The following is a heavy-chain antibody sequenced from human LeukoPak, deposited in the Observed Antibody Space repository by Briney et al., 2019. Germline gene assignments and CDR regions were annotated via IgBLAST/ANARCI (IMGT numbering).Heavy chain of an antibody. V-gene: IGHV1-18*01. J-gene: IGHJ3*02. D-gene: IGHD5-24*01. CDR2: SSAYNGNT. CDR3: ARGLQETLAWLKALSAFDI. Sequence: GASVKVFCKASGRTFTSYGISWVRQAPGQGLEWMGWSSAYNGNTNYAQKLQGRVTMSTDTSTSTGYMELRSLRSDDTAVYYCARGLQETLAWLKALSAFDIWGQGTMVTVSS. CDR1: GRTFTSYG.